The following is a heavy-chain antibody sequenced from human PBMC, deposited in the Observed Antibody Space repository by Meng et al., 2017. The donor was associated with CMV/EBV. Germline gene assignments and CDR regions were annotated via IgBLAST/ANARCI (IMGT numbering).Heavy chain of an antibody. V-gene: IGHV5-51*01. Sequence: GESLKISCKASGYNFSSYWIGWVRQMPGKGLEWMGIIYPSDSDARYSPSFQGQVTISVDKSINTAYLQWGSLKASDTAMYYCARHFAPGNSGHYYYYGMDVWGQGTTVTVSS. J-gene: IGHJ6*02. CDR2: IYPSDSDA. CDR1: GYNFSSYW. D-gene: IGHD4-23*01. CDR3: ARHFAPGNSGHYYYYGMDV.